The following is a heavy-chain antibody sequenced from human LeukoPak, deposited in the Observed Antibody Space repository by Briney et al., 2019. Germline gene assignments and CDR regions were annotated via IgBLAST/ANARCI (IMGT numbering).Heavy chain of an antibody. Sequence: SETLSLTCTVSGGSISSYYWSWIRQPPGKGLEWIGYIYYSGSTNYNPSLKSRVTISVDTSKNQFSLKLSSVTAADTAVYYCAREVLKYCSSTSCYDAFDIWGQGTMVTVSS. CDR1: GGSISSYY. D-gene: IGHD2-2*01. J-gene: IGHJ3*02. CDR2: IYYSGST. V-gene: IGHV4-59*12. CDR3: AREVLKYCSSTSCYDAFDI.